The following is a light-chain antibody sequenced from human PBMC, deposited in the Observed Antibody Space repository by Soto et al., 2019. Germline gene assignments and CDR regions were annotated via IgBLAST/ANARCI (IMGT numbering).Light chain of an antibody. J-gene: IGKJ1*01. CDR3: QLYGSPPPWI. V-gene: IGKV3-20*01. CDR2: GAS. Sequence: VLTQSPGTLSLSPGDRATLSCRISQSVGSSYFAWYQQKPGQAPRLLIYGASTRATGIPDRFSGSESGTEFTLTISRLEPEDVGMYYCQLYGSPPPWIFDQGTKVDI. CDR1: QSVGSSY.